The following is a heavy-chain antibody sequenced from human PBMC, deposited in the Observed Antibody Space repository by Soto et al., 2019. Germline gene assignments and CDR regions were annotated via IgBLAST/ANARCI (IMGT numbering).Heavy chain of an antibody. D-gene: IGHD2-15*01. V-gene: IGHV3-30-3*01. Sequence: SCAASGFTFSSYAMHWVRQAPGKGLEWVAVISYDGSNKYYADSVKGRFTISRDNSKNTLYLQMNSLRAEDTAVYYCARDYCSGGSCYGMDVWGQGTTVTVSS. CDR3: ARDYCSGGSCYGMDV. CDR1: GFTFSSYA. CDR2: ISYDGSNK. J-gene: IGHJ6*02.